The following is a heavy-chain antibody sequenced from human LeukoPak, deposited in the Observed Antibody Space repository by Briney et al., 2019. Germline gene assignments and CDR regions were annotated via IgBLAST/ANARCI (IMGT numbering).Heavy chain of an antibody. CDR2: FDPEDGET. V-gene: IGHV1-24*01. J-gene: IGHJ4*02. D-gene: IGHD1-20*01. CDR3: ATAVYNWNDFFDY. Sequence: ASVKVSCKVSGYTLTELSMHWVRQAPGKGLEWMGGFDPEDGETIYAQKFQGRVTMTGDTSTDTAYMELSSLRSEDTAVYYCATAVYNWNDFFDYWGQGTLVTVSS. CDR1: GYTLTELS.